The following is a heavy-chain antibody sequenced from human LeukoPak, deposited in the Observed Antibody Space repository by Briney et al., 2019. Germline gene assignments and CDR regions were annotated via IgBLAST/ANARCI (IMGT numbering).Heavy chain of an antibody. CDR2: ITSSSSYI. CDR3: VRALYDGSGYYSHFDY. J-gene: IGHJ4*02. D-gene: IGHD3-22*01. V-gene: IGHV3-21*01. Sequence: PGGTLRLSCAASGFTFSSYGMSWVRQAPGKGLEWVSSITSSSSYIYYADSVKGRFTISRDNAKSSLYLQMNSLRTEDTAVYYCVRALYDGSGYYSHFDYWGQGTLVTVSS. CDR1: GFTFSSYG.